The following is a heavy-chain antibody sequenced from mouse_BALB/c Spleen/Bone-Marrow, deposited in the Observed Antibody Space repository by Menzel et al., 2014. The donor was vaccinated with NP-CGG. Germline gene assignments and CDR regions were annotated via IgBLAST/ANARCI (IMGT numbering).Heavy chain of an antibody. CDR1: GYAFSNYW. CDR3: ARRDGSTYYYAMDY. CDR2: IYPGDGDT. V-gene: IGHV1-80*01. D-gene: IGHD1-1*01. Sequence: VKVVESGAELVRPGSSVKISCKASGYAFSNYWMNWVKQRPGQGLEWIGQIYPGDGDTNYNGKFKGKATLTAGKSSSTAYMQLSSLTSEDSAVYFCARRDGSTYYYAMDYWGQGTSVTVSS. J-gene: IGHJ4*01.